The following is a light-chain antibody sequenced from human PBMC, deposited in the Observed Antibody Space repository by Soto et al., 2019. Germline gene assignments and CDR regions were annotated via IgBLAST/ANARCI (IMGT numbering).Light chain of an antibody. J-gene: IGKJ3*01. CDR3: QQRRPWTPFS. Sequence: EIVLTQSPATLSLSLGERATLSCRASQSIGSYLAWYQHKLGQPPRLLIYDASNRATGIPVRFSGSGSGTDFTLTISTLEHEDFEVQYCQQRRPWTPFSFGPGTKVDI. V-gene: IGKV3-11*01. CDR2: DAS. CDR1: QSIGSY.